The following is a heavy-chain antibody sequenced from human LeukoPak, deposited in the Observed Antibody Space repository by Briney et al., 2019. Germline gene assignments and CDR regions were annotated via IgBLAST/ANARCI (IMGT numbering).Heavy chain of an antibody. CDR1: GYTFTSYY. CDR2: INPSGGST. V-gene: IGHV1-46*01. CDR3: AREGGYSSGYYFPDY. J-gene: IGHJ4*02. Sequence: ASVKVSCKASGYTFTSYYMHWVRQAPGQGLEWMGIINPSGGSTSYAQKFQGRVTITADKSTSTAYMELSSLRSEDTAVYYCAREGGYSSGYYFPDYWGQGTLVTVSS. D-gene: IGHD3-22*01.